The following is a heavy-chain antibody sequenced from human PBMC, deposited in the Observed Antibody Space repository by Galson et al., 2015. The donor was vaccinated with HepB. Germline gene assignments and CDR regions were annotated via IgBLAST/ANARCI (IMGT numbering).Heavy chain of an antibody. CDR1: GYTFTGYY. V-gene: IGHV1-2*02. CDR2: INPNSGGT. CDR3: ARDGGGVVYEGTDY. J-gene: IGHJ4*02. Sequence: SMKVSCKASGYTFTGYYMHWVRQAPGQGLERMGWINPNSGGTNYAQKFQGRVTMTRDTSISTAYMELSRLRSDDTAVYYCARDGGGVVYEGTDYWGQGTLVTVSS. D-gene: IGHD3-3*01.